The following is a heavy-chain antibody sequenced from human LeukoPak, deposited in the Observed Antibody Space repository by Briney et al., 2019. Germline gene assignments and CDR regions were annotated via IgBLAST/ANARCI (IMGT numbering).Heavy chain of an antibody. CDR3: ARGNGDYYYYYGMDA. CDR1: GGSISSYN. V-gene: IGHV4-4*07. D-gene: IGHD4-17*01. CDR2: IYTNGNT. J-gene: IGHJ6*02. Sequence: PSETLSLTCTGSGGSISSYNWSWIRQPAGKGLEWIGRIYTNGNTNYNPSLKSRVTMSVDTSKNQFSLKLSSVTAADTAVYYCARGNGDYYYYYGMDAWGQGTTVTVSS.